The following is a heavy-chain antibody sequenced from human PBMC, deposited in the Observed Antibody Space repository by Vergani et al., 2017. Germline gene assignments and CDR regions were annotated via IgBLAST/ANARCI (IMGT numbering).Heavy chain of an antibody. D-gene: IGHD6-19*01. CDR2: LSASDRRT. CDR1: GFTFIMHA. Sequence: EVQLLESGGGLVQPGGSLRLSCAASGFTFIMHAMRWVRQAPGKGLEWVSTLSASDRRTHYADSVKGRFTISRDISKNTLFLHMNSLRPEDTAVYYCAKVGRSEVAGTFGAFDIWGQGTMVTVSS. J-gene: IGHJ3*02. CDR3: AKVGRSEVAGTFGAFDI. V-gene: IGHV3-23*01.